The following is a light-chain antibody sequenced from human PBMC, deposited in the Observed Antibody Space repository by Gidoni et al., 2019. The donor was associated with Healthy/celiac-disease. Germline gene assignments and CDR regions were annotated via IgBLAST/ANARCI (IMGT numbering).Light chain of an antibody. CDR2: GAS. V-gene: IGKV3-20*01. Sequence: EIVLTPSPGTLSLSPGERATLSCRASQSVSSSYLAWYQQKPGQAPMLLIYGASSRATGIPDRFSGSGSGTDFTLTISRLEPEDFAVYYCQQYGSSPRTFGQGTKVEIK. J-gene: IGKJ1*01. CDR1: QSVSSSY. CDR3: QQYGSSPRT.